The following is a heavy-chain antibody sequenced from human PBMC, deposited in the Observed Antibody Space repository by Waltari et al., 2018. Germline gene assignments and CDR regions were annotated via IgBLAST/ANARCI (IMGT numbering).Heavy chain of an antibody. D-gene: IGHD2-2*01. Sequence: QVQLVQSGADVKTPGASVSVSCTVSGYTLTEFAMNAVRQPPCNRLVCIGGFDPEDGETIYAQKFQGRVTMTEDTSTDTAYIELSSLRSEDTAVYYCATHPRYDIVVVPAAKMDAFDIWGQGTMVTVSS. CDR3: ATHPRYDIVVVPAAKMDAFDI. J-gene: IGHJ3*02. CDR1: GYTLTEFA. V-gene: IGHV1-24*01. CDR2: FDPEDGET.